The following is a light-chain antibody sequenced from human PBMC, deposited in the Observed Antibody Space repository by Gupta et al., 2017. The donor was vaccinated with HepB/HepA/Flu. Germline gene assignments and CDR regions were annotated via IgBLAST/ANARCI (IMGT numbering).Light chain of an antibody. CDR3: RQAVYTPWT. Sequence: DIVVTQSPLSLSGTPGEPAAISCRSSQSLLERNGYYLLDWYVHQPGQSPQLLIYSGSHGASGVPDRFSGSGLGALFTLKISRGEADDVGVYYCRQAVYTPWTFGQGTKVEI. CDR2: SGS. V-gene: IGKV2-28*01. CDR1: QSLLERNGYYL. J-gene: IGKJ1*01.